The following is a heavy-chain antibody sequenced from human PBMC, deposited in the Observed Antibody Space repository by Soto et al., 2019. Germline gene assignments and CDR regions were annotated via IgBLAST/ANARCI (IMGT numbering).Heavy chain of an antibody. CDR2: ISSSSSNI. D-gene: IGHD2-2*01. CDR1: GFTFSSYS. Sequence: EVQLVESGGGLVKPGGSLRLSCAASGFTFSSYSMNWVRQAPGKGLEWVSSISSSSSNIYYEDSVKGPFTTSRDNAKNSLYLQMNSLRAEDTAVYYCARSHSIVVVPAAMTNWFDPWGQGTLVTVSS. V-gene: IGHV3-21*01. CDR3: ARSHSIVVVPAAMTNWFDP. J-gene: IGHJ5*02.